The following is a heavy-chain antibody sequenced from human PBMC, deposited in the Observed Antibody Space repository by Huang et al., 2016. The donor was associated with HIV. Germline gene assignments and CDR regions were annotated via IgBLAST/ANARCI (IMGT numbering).Heavy chain of an antibody. CDR1: GFDFSTHI. Sequence: LVESGGGSVRPGESLKLSCVDTGFDFSTHIFNLVRQAPGMGLEWISHVGDNDQKVSYANSVRSRFTISRHNASQSIYLQMSNLRPSDTANYYCVRDTKYRSGFYNYHYMDVWGNGTAVTVSS. V-gene: IGHV3-48*01. CDR2: VGDNDQKV. CDR3: VRDTKYRSGFYNYHYMDV. J-gene: IGHJ6*03. D-gene: IGHD6-25*01.